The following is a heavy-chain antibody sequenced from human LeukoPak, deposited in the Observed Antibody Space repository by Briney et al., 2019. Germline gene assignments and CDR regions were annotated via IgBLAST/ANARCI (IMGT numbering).Heavy chain of an antibody. J-gene: IGHJ4*02. D-gene: IGHD3-10*01. CDR3: AKDPPATHMVRGVIGY. Sequence: GGSLRLSCAASGFTFSSYAMRWVRQAPGKGLEWVSAISGSGGSTYYADSVKGRFTISRDNSKNTLYLQMNSLRAEDTAVYYCAKDPPATHMVRGVIGYWGQGTLVTVSS. V-gene: IGHV3-23*01. CDR1: GFTFSSYA. CDR2: ISGSGGST.